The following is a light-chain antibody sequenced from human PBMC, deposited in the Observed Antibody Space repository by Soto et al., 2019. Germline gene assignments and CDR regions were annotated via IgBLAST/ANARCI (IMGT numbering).Light chain of an antibody. Sequence: QLVLTQSPSASASLGASVKLTCTLSSGHSSYAIAWHQQQPEKGPRYLMKLNSDGSHSKGDGIPDRFSGPSSEAERYLTISSLQSEDEADYYCQTWGTGIQVFGGGTKLTVL. CDR1: SGHSSYA. CDR3: QTWGTGIQV. J-gene: IGLJ3*02. CDR2: LNSDGSH. V-gene: IGLV4-69*01.